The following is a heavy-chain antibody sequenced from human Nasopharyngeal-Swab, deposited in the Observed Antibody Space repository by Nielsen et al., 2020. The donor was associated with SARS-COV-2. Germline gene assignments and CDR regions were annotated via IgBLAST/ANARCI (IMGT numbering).Heavy chain of an antibody. Sequence: GGSLRLSCAASGFTFSSYWMSWVRQAPGKGLEWVANIKQDGSEKYYVDSVKGRFTISRDNAKNSLYLQMNSLRAEDTAVYYCARDAGHIVLMVYAIPDYYYMDVWGKGTTVTVSS. J-gene: IGHJ6*03. D-gene: IGHD2-8*01. CDR2: IKQDGSEK. V-gene: IGHV3-7*01. CDR3: ARDAGHIVLMVYAIPDYYYMDV. CDR1: GFTFSSYW.